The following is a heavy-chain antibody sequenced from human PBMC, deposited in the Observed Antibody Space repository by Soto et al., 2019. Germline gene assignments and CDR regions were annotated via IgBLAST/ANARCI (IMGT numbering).Heavy chain of an antibody. CDR3: AHRYGGNYYRWYFDS. CDR1: GGSFSGYY. V-gene: IGHV4-34*01. D-gene: IGHD1-26*01. J-gene: IGHJ4*02. Sequence: SETLSLTCAVYGGSFSGYYWSWIRQPPGKGLEWIGEINHSGSTNYNPSLKSRVTISVDTSKNQFSLKLTNMDPVDTATYFCAHRYGGNYYRWYFDSWGQGTLVTVSS. CDR2: INHSGST.